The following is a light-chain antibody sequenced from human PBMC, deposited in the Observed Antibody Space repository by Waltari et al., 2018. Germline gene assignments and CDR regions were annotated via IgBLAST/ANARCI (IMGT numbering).Light chain of an antibody. CDR3: MQTLQTPPWT. CDR1: QSLLHGNGYNY. CDR2: VGS. J-gene: IGKJ1*01. Sequence: DIVMTQSPLSLPVTPGEPASISCRSSQSLLHGNGYNYLAWYLQKQGHHPQLLIYVGSTRASWGPDRFSGSGSGTDFTLEISRVEAEDVGVYYCMQTLQTPPWTFGQGTKVEIK. V-gene: IGKV2-28*01.